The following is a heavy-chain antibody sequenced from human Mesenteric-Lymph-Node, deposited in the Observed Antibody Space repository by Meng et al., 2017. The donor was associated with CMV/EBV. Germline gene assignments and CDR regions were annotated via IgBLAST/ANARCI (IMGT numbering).Heavy chain of an antibody. CDR3: AKDAWGYGSGSYYNV. CDR1: GFTFSSYV. D-gene: IGHD3-10*01. J-gene: IGHJ4*02. CDR2: IRTDGSNK. V-gene: IGHV3-30*02. Sequence: GESLKISCAASGFTFSSYVMHWVRQAPGKGLEWVAFIRTDGSNKYFEDSVKGRFDISRDNSKDTLYLQMDVLRPEDTAVYYCAKDAWGYGSGSYYNVWGQGTVVTVSS.